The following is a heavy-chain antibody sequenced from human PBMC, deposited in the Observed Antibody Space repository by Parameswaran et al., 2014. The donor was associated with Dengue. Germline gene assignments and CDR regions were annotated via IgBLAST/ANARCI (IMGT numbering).Heavy chain of an antibody. D-gene: IGHD3-10*01. J-gene: IGHJ6*02. V-gene: IGHV4-61*01. Sequence: SETLSLTCTVSGGSVSSGSYHWSWIRQPPGKGLEWIGYIYYSGSTNYNPSLKSRVTISVDTSKNQFSLKLSSVTAADTAVYYCARLRFGELFRYGMDVWGQGTTVTVSS. CDR3: ARLRFGELFRYGMDV. CDR2: IYYSGST. CDR1: GGSVSSGSYH.